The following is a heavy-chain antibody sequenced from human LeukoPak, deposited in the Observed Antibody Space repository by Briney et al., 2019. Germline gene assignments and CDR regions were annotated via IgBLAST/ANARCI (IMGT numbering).Heavy chain of an antibody. V-gene: IGHV1-2*07. CDR1: GYTFTDYY. CDR3: ARDTVAWDFDF. J-gene: IGHJ4*02. D-gene: IGHD4-23*01. Sequence: ASVRVSCKASGYTFTDYYLHWVRQAPGQGFECMGWINPNTGVTDYAHKFQGRVTMTRDTSISTAYVELSSLKSDDTAVYYCARDTVAWDFDFWGQGTLVTVSS. CDR2: INPNTGVT.